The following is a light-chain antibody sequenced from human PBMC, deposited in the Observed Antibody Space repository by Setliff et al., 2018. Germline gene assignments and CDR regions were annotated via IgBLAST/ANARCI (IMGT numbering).Light chain of an antibody. CDR2: DVA. J-gene: IGLJ1*01. Sequence: QSALTQPRSVSGSPGQSVTISCTGTSSDVGGYNYVSWYQQHPGKAPKLMIYDVAKRPSGVPHRFSGSKSGNTASLTISGLQAEDEADYYCSSYTSSSTFVFGTGTKVTVL. V-gene: IGLV2-11*01. CDR1: SSDVGGYNY. CDR3: SSYTSSSTFV.